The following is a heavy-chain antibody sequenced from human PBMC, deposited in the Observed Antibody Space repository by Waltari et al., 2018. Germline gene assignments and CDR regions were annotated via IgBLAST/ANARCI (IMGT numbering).Heavy chain of an antibody. D-gene: IGHD6-13*01. V-gene: IGHV4-38-2*02. Sequence: QVQLQESGPGLVKPSETLSLTCTVSGYSISSGYYWGWIRQPPGKGLEWIGSIYHSGGTYYSPSLKMRVTISVDTSKNQFSLKVSSVTAADTAVYYCARGYSSSSIFDPWGQGTLVTVSS. CDR2: IYHSGGT. CDR3: ARGYSSSSIFDP. J-gene: IGHJ5*02. CDR1: GYSISSGYY.